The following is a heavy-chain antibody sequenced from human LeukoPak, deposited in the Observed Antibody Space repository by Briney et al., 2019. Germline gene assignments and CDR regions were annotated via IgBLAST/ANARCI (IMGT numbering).Heavy chain of an antibody. Sequence: ASVKVSCKASGGTFSSYAISWVRQAPGQGLEWMGRIIPILGIANYAQKFQGRVTITADKSTSTAYKELSSLRSEDTAVYYCARDAEDCTNGVCYTFDYWGQGTLVTVSS. CDR2: IIPILGIA. J-gene: IGHJ4*02. V-gene: IGHV1-69*04. CDR3: ARDAEDCTNGVCYTFDY. D-gene: IGHD2-8*01. CDR1: GGTFSSYA.